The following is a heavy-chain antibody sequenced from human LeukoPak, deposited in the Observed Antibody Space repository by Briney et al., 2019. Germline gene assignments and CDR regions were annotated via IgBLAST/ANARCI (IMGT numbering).Heavy chain of an antibody. CDR2: IGVSGDKT. CDR3: VRRGDASSGWGDNDF. Sequence: PGGPLRLLCAASGFILNRNAISCVRQAPQKALKWVSTIGVSGDKTFYSDSLKGWFTISRDKSKNMVHLQMISLTGEDTTLYYCVRRGDASSGWGDNDFWGQGALVSVSS. D-gene: IGHD6-19*01. V-gene: IGHV3-23*01. J-gene: IGHJ4*02. CDR1: GFILNRNA.